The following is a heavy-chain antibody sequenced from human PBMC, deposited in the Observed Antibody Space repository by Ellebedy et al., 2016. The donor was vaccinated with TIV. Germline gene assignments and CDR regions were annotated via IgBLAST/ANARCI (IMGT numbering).Heavy chain of an antibody. CDR1: GGTFSSYA. D-gene: IGHD2-15*01. CDR3: AREDIVVVVAATRSASFDY. J-gene: IGHJ4*02. V-gene: IGHV1-69*04. Sequence: SVKVSCXASGGTFSSYAISWVRQAPGQGLEWMGRIIPILGIANYAQKFQGRVTITADKSTSTAYMELSSLRSEDTAVYYCAREDIVVVVAATRSASFDYWGQGTLVTVSS. CDR2: IIPILGIA.